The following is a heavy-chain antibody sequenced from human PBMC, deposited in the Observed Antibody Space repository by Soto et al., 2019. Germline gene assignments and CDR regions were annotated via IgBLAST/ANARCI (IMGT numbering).Heavy chain of an antibody. CDR3: YRDPIVGAISAFDI. CDR1: GFTFGDSA. V-gene: IGHV3-49*03. CDR2: IRSKAYGGTT. Sequence: GGSLRLSCTASGFTFGDSAMSWFRQAPGKGLEWVGFIRSKAYGGTTEYAASVKGRFTISRDDSKSIAYLQMNSLKTEDTAVYYCYRDPIVGAISAFDIWGKGTRVPVSS. J-gene: IGHJ3*02. D-gene: IGHD1-26*01.